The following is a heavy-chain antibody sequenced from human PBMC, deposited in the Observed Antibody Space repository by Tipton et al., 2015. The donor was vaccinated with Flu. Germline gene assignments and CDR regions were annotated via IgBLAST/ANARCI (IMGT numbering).Heavy chain of an antibody. Sequence: VQLVQSGAEVKKPGESLKISCKGSGYSFTNYWVGWVRQMPGKGLEWMGNIYPGHSDTNYSPAFQGQVTISVDKSISAAFLQWSSLKASDSAMYYCVRYSSGWPNCFDTWGQGTLFTVSS. D-gene: IGHD6-19*01. CDR1: GYSFTNYW. CDR3: VRYSSGWPNCFDT. CDR2: IYPGHSDT. J-gene: IGHJ5*02. V-gene: IGHV5-51*03.